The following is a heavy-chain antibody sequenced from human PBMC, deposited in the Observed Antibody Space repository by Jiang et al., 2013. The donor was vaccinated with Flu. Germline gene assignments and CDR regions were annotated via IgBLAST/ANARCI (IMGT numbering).Heavy chain of an antibody. D-gene: IGHD2-2*01. CDR3: TRDMPFGTY. CDR2: IDLRGTYI. Sequence: AASGFTFSAFGMNWVRQAPGRGLEWVSSIDLRGTYIYYADSVKGRFTISRDSAKNSLYLQMNSLRPEDTAVYYCTRDMPFGTYWGQGTLVSVSS. J-gene: IGHJ4*02. CDR1: GFTFSAFG. V-gene: IGHV3-21*04.